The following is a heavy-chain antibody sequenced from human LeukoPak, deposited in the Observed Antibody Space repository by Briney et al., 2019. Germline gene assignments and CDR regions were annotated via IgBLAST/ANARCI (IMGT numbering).Heavy chain of an antibody. CDR1: GGSISSDNYY. J-gene: IGHJ4*02. V-gene: IGHV4-30-4*01. Sequence: PSETLSLTCTVSGGSISSDNYYWSWIRQPPGKGLEWIGYIYHSGSTYYNPSLKSRVTISEDTSKSQFSLKLSSVTAADTAVYYCARGDRRYGDFGYWGQGTQVTVSS. CDR2: IYHSGST. D-gene: IGHD4-17*01. CDR3: ARGDRRYGDFGY.